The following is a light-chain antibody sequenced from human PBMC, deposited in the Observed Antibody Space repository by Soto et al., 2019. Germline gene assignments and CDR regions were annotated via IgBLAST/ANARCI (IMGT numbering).Light chain of an antibody. CDR3: QQYGSSPWT. V-gene: IGKV3-20*01. CDR2: DAF. CDR1: QSVSTY. Sequence: EIVMTQSPATLSVSPGARAPLSCRASQSVSTYLAWYQQKPGQAPRLLIYDAFNRASGVPARFRGSGSGTDFTLTISRLEPEDFAVYYCQQYGSSPWTFGQGTKVDIK. J-gene: IGKJ1*01.